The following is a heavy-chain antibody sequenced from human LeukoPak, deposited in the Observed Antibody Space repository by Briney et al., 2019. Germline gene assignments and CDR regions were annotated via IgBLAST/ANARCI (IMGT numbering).Heavy chain of an antibody. V-gene: IGHV1-46*01. CDR2: INPSGGST. J-gene: IGHJ3*02. D-gene: IGHD1-26*01. Sequence: ASVKVSCKASGYTFTSYYMHWVRQAPGQGLEWMGIINPSGGSTSYAQKFQGRVTMTRDMSTSTVYMELSSLRSEDTAAYYCARDPSPGGSYFAFDIWGQGTMVTVSS. CDR1: GYTFTSYY. CDR3: ARDPSPGGSYFAFDI.